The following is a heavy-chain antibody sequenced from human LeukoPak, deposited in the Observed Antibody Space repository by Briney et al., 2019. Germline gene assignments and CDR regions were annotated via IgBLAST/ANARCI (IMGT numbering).Heavy chain of an antibody. CDR2: IIPIFGTA. Sequence: RVASVKVSCKASGGTFSSYAISWVRQAPGRGLEWMGGIIPIFGTANYAQKFQGRVTITTDESTSTAYMELSSLRSEDTAVYYCARAAWGAFDIWGQGTMVTVSS. CDR3: ARAAWGAFDI. J-gene: IGHJ3*02. D-gene: IGHD3-16*01. CDR1: GGTFSSYA. V-gene: IGHV1-69*05.